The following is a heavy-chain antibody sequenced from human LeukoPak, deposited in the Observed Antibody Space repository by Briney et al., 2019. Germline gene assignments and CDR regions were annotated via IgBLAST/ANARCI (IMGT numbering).Heavy chain of an antibody. CDR2: MSYSGST. J-gene: IGHJ4*02. D-gene: IGHD5/OR15-5a*01. V-gene: IGHV4-39*01. CDR3: ARNPGTSTLDY. CDR1: GVSISSNSQY. Sequence: SETLSLTCTVSGVSISSNSQYWAWIRQPPGKGLEWLGTMSYSGSTHYNPSLKSRVTISLDTTKNQFSLKLTSMTAADTAVYYCARNPGTSTLDYWGQGTLITVSS.